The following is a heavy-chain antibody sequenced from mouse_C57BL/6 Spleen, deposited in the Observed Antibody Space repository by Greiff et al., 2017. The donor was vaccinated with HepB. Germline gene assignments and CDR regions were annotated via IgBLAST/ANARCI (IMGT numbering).Heavy chain of an antibody. V-gene: IGHV1-42*01. CDR1: GYSFTGYY. Sequence: EVQRVESGPELVKPGASVKISCKASGYSFTGYYMNWVKQSPEKSLEWIGEINPSTGGTTYNQKFKAKATLTVDKSSSTAYMQLKSLTSEDSAVYYCARSGFLFDYWGQGTTLTVSS. CDR3: ARSGFLFDY. CDR2: INPSTGGT. J-gene: IGHJ2*01. D-gene: IGHD3-1*01.